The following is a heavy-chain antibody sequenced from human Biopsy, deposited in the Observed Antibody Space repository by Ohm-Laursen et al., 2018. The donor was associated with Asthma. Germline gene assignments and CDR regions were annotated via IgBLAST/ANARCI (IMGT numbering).Heavy chain of an antibody. V-gene: IGHV3-7*01. Sequence: SLRLSCSASGFTFGDYWMSWVRQVPGKGLAWVANIKHDGSEKNHVDSLKGRFTISRDNAKNSLYLQMNSLRAEDTAVYYCASQSSGPDFWSGYYYFDYWGQGTLVTVSS. CDR1: GFTFGDYW. CDR3: ASQSSGPDFWSGYYYFDY. J-gene: IGHJ4*02. D-gene: IGHD3-3*01. CDR2: IKHDGSEK.